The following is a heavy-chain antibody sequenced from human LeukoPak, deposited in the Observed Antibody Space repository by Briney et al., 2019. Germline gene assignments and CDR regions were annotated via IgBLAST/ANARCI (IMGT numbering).Heavy chain of an antibody. CDR2: ISSSSGTI. Sequence: GGSLRLSCAVSGFTFRNYNMNWVRQAPGKGLEWVSYISSSSGTIYYADSVKGRFTISRDNAKNSLYLQMNSIRAEDTAVYYCARVHESTVTTYLYYYYGMDVWGQGTTVTVSS. D-gene: IGHD4-11*01. CDR1: GFTFRNYN. J-gene: IGHJ6*02. V-gene: IGHV3-48*01. CDR3: ARVHESTVTTYLYYYYGMDV.